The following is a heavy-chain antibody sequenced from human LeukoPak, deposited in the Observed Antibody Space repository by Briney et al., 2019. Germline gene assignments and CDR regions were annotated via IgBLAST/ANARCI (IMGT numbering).Heavy chain of an antibody. CDR3: ARERIRLAAASEEYYYYYYGMDV. D-gene: IGHD6-13*01. V-gene: IGHV4-59*12. J-gene: IGHJ6*02. CDR2: IYYSGST. Sequence: SETLSLTCTVSGGSISSYYWSWIRQPPGKGLEWIGYIYYSGSTNYNPSLMSRVTISVDTSKNQFSLKLSSVTAADTAVYYCARERIRLAAASEEYYYYYYGMDVWGQGTTVTVSS. CDR1: GGSISSYY.